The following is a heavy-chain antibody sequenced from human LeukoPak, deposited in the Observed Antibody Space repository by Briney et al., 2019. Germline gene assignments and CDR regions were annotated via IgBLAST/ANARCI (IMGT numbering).Heavy chain of an antibody. CDR2: IYYSGST. CDR1: GGSISSYY. V-gene: IGHV4-59*01. Sequence: SETLSLTCTVSGGSISSYYWSWIRQPPGKGLEWIGYIYYSGSTNYNPSLKSRVTISVDTSKNQFSLKLSSVTAADTAVYYCARGRAYGEIDYWGQGTLVTVSS. J-gene: IGHJ4*02. D-gene: IGHD4-17*01. CDR3: ARGRAYGEIDY.